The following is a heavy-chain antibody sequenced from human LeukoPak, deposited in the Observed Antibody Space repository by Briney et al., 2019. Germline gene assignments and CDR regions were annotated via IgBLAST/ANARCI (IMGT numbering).Heavy chain of an antibody. CDR3: ARLFDS. J-gene: IGHJ4*02. CDR2: IYYSGDT. Sequence: SETLSLTCTVSGGYISGSNYYWGWVRQPPGKGLEWIGKIYYSGDTYYSPSLQSRVSISVDTSKNQFSLKPRYVTAADTAVYFCARLFDSWGQGTLVTVSS. CDR1: GGYISGSNYY. V-gene: IGHV4-39*01.